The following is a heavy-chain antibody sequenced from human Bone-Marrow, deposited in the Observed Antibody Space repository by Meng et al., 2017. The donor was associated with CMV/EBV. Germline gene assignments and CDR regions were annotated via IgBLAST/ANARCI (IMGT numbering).Heavy chain of an antibody. Sequence: GSLRFSCAAYGWSLSGYYWSWIRQPPGKGLEWIREINHSGSTNYNPSLKSRVTISVDTSKNQFSLKLSSVTAADTAVYYCARGVRIVVVPAAPGGSWFDPWGQGTLVTVSS. V-gene: IGHV4-34*01. CDR2: INHSGST. CDR1: GWSLSGYY. D-gene: IGHD2-2*01. J-gene: IGHJ5*02. CDR3: ARGVRIVVVPAAPGGSWFDP.